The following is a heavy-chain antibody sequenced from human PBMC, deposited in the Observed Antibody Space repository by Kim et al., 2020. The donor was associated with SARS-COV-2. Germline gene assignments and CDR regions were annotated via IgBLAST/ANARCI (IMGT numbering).Heavy chain of an antibody. CDR2: IYYSGST. CDR3: ARGHDSSGYQEVWFDP. D-gene: IGHD3-22*01. Sequence: SETLSLTCTVSGGSISSYYWSWIRQPPGKGLEWIGYIYYSGSTNYNPSLKSRVTISVDTSKNQFSLKLSSVTAADTAVYYCARGHDSSGYQEVWFDPWGQGTLVTVSS. CDR1: GGSISSYY. V-gene: IGHV4-59*01. J-gene: IGHJ5*02.